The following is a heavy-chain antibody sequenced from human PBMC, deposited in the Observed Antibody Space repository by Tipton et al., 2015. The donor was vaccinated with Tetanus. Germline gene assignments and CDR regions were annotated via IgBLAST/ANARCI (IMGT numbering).Heavy chain of an antibody. Sequence: QLVQSGAEVKKPGESLKISCKGSGYSFTTYWIGWVRQMPGKGLEWVGTIYPGDSNTGYSPSFQGQVTISADRSVSTAYLQWTSLKATDTAIYYCAKSQRDGYFYGMDVWGQGTTVTVSS. CDR3: AKSQRDGYFYGMDV. D-gene: IGHD5-24*01. V-gene: IGHV5-51*01. CDR2: IYPGDSNT. J-gene: IGHJ6*02. CDR1: GYSFTTYW.